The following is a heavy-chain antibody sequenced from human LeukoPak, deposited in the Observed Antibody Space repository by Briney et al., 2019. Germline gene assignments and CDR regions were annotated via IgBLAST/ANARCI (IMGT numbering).Heavy chain of an antibody. D-gene: IGHD3-3*01. Sequence: PGGSLRLSCAASGFTFSSYAMHWVRQAPGKGLEWVAVISYDGSNKYYADSVKGRFTISRDNSKNTLYLQMNSLRAEDTAVNYCARDEPKYYDFWSGYYAHYYYYGMDVWGQGTTVTVSS. J-gene: IGHJ6*02. CDR2: ISYDGSNK. CDR1: GFTFSSYA. V-gene: IGHV3-30*04. CDR3: ARDEPKYYDFWSGYYAHYYYYGMDV.